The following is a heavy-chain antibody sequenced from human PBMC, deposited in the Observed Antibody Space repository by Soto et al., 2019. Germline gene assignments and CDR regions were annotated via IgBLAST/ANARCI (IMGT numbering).Heavy chain of an antibody. D-gene: IGHD2-8*01. CDR2: ISYDGSNK. CDR3: ARSPRNGYFDY. J-gene: IGHJ4*02. Sequence: QVQLVESGGGVVKPGRSLRLSCAASGFTFSSYAMHWVRQAPGKGLEWVAVISYDGSNKYYADSVKGRFTISRDNSKNTLYLQMNSLRAEDTAVYYCARSPRNGYFDYWGQGTLVTVSS. V-gene: IGHV3-30-3*01. CDR1: GFTFSSYA.